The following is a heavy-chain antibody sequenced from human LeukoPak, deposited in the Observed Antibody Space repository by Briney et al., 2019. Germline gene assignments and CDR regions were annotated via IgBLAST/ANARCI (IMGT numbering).Heavy chain of an antibody. Sequence: SETLSLTCAVYGGSFSGYYWSWIRQPPGKGLEWIGEINHSGSTNYNPSLKSRVTISVDTSKNQFSLKLSSVTAADTAVYYCARHEVDYGDYYFDYWGQGTLVTVSS. CDR2: INHSGST. CDR1: GGSFSGYY. V-gene: IGHV4-34*01. J-gene: IGHJ4*02. D-gene: IGHD4-17*01. CDR3: ARHEVDYGDYYFDY.